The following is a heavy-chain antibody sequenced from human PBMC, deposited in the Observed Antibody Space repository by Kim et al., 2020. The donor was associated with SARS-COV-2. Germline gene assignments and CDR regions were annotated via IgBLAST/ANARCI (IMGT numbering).Heavy chain of an antibody. D-gene: IGHD3-9*01. CDR1: GFTFSSYG. CDR2: ISYDGSNK. J-gene: IGHJ6*02. V-gene: IGHV3-33*05. Sequence: GGSLRLSCAASGFTFSSYGMHWVRQAPGKGLEWVAVISYDGSNKYYADSVKGRFTISRDNSKNTLYLQMNSLRAEDTAVYYCARDSGGYDILTGYYLPTARMDVWGQGTTVTVSS. CDR3: ARDSGGYDILTGYYLPTARMDV.